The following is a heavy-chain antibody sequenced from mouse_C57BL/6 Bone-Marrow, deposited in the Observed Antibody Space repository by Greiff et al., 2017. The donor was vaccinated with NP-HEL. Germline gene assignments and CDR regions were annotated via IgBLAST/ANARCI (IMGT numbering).Heavy chain of an antibody. J-gene: IGHJ2*01. V-gene: IGHV5-16*01. CDR3: AIYYDYDGDYFDY. D-gene: IGHD2-4*01. CDR2: INYDGSST. Sequence: EVHLVESEGGLVQPGRSMKLSCTASGFTFSDYYMAWVRQVPEKGLEWVANINYDGSSTYYLDSLKSRFIISRDNAKNILYLQMSSLKSEDTATYYCAIYYDYDGDYFDYWGQGTTLTVSS. CDR1: GFTFSDYY.